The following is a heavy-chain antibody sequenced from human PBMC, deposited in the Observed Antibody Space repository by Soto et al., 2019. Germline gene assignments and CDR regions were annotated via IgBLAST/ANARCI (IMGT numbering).Heavy chain of an antibody. Sequence: QITLKESGPTLVKPTQTLSLTCTFSAFSLSTNGVGVGWIRQSPGKALEWLALIFWNDDKQYSPSLKGRLTITKDTSRNQVVLTMTNMDTVDTATSYCVHTLSSHDYVAWYFDLWGRGTLVTVSS. V-gene: IGHV2-5*01. J-gene: IGHJ2*01. CDR1: AFSLSTNGVG. CDR3: VHTLSSHDYVAWYFDL. D-gene: IGHD3-16*01. CDR2: IFWNDDK.